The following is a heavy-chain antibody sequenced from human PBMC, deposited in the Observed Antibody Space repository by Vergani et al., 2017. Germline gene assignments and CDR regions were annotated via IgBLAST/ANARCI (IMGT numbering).Heavy chain of an antibody. J-gene: IGHJ5*02. Sequence: QVQLQESGPGLVKPSQTLSLTCTVSGSSISSGDYYWSWIRQPPGKGLEWIGYIYYSGSTYYNPSLKSRVTISVDTSKNQFSLKLSSVTAADTAVYYCARDRGYSYGWFDPWGQGTLVTVSS. CDR2: IYYSGST. V-gene: IGHV4-30-4*08. D-gene: IGHD5-18*01. CDR1: GSSISSGDYY. CDR3: ARDRGYSYGWFDP.